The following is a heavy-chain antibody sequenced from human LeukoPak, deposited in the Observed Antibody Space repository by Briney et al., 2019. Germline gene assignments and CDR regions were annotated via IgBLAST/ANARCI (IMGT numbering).Heavy chain of an antibody. V-gene: IGHV3-30-3*01. CDR2: ISYDGSNK. CDR1: GFTFSSYA. J-gene: IGHJ4*02. Sequence: GRFLRLSCAASGFTFSSYAMHWVRQAPGKGLEWVAVISYDGSNKYYADSVKGRFTISRDNSRNTLYLQMDSLRAEDTAVYYCARDRSSYEYYFDYWGQGTLVTVSS. CDR3: ARDRSSYEYYFDY. D-gene: IGHD5-12*01.